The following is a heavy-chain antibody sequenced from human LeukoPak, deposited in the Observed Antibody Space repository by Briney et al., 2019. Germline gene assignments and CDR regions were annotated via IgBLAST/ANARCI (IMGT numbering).Heavy chain of an antibody. CDR3: ARLGYYGSGSYSDYYFDY. V-gene: IGHV5-51*01. J-gene: IGHJ4*02. Sequence: GESLRISCKGSGYSFTSYWIGWVRQMPGKGLEWMGIIYPGDSDTRYSPSFQGQVTISADKSISTAYLQWSSLKASDTAMYYCARLGYYGSGSYSDYYFDYWGQGTLVTVSS. D-gene: IGHD3-10*01. CDR1: GYSFTSYW. CDR2: IYPGDSDT.